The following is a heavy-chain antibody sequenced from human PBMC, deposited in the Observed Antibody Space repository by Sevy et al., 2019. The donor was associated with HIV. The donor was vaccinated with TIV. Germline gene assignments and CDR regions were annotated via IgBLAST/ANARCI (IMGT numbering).Heavy chain of an antibody. J-gene: IGHJ6*02. CDR2: INHSGST. V-gene: IGHV4-34*01. D-gene: IGHD2-2*02. CDR3: ARATLDCSSTSCYTSRNSYYYYGMDV. CDR1: GGSFSGYY. Sequence: SETLSLTCAVYGGSFSGYYWSWIRQPPGKGLEWIGEINHSGSTNYNPSLKSRVTISVDTSKNQFSLKLSSVTAADTAVYYCARATLDCSSTSCYTSRNSYYYYGMDVWGQGTTVTVSS.